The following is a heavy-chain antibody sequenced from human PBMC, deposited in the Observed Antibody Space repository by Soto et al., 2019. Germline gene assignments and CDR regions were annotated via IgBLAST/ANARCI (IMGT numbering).Heavy chain of an antibody. J-gene: IGHJ6*02. CDR2: IIPIFGTA. CDR1: GGTLSSYA. Sequence: GASVKVSCKASGGTLSSYAISWVQQAPGQGLEWMGGIIPIFGTANYAQKFQGRVTITADESTSTAYMELSSLRSEDTAVYYCARDDFWSGLDNYYGMDVWGQGTTVTVSS. V-gene: IGHV1-69*13. D-gene: IGHD3-3*01. CDR3: ARDDFWSGLDNYYGMDV.